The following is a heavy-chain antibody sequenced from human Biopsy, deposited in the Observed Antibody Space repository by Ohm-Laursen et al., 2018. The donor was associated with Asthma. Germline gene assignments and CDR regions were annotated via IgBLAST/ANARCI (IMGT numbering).Heavy chain of an antibody. CDR1: GFTFDDYA. D-gene: IGHD3-22*01. CDR3: ARGDSSNWSHYYFDY. Sequence: SLRLSCAASGFTFDDYAMHWVRQAPGKGLEWVSVIYSGRTSHTADSVRGRFTISRDYSKNTLYLQMHSLRAEDTAVYYCARGDSSNWSHYYFDYWGQGTLVTVSS. V-gene: IGHV3-23*03. CDR2: IYSGRTS. J-gene: IGHJ4*02.